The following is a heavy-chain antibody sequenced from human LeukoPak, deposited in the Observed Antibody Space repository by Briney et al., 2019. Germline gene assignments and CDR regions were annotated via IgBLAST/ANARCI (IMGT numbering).Heavy chain of an antibody. CDR3: ARVVDYVWGSYRYYFDY. V-gene: IGHV1-2*02. Sequence: ASVKVSCKASGYTFTGYYMHWVRQAPGQGLEWMGWINPNSGGTNCAQKFQGRVAMTRDTSISTAYMGLSRLRSDDTAVYYCARVVDYVWGSYRYYFDYWGQGTLVTVSS. D-gene: IGHD3-16*02. CDR2: INPNSGGT. J-gene: IGHJ4*02. CDR1: GYTFTGYY.